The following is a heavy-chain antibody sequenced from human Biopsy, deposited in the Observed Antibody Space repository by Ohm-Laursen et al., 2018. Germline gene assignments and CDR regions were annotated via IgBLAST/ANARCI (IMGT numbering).Heavy chain of an antibody. J-gene: IGHJ2*01. CDR3: ASAGYNPDWNFDL. V-gene: IGHV4-59*07. CDR1: GGPIDSYY. D-gene: IGHD5-24*01. Sequence: SDTLSLTCTVSGGPIDSYYWSWIRQPPGKALEWLGYIYFTGRTSYNPSLKSRVTMSVNKSKKQFSLRLSSVTAADTAVYYCASAGYNPDWNFDLWGRGTRVTVSS. CDR2: IYFTGRT.